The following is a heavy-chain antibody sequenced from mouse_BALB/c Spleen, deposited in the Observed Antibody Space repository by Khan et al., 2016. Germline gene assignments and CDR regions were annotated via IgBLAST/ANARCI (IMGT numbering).Heavy chain of an antibody. CDR3: ARGDWYFDV. J-gene: IGHJ1*01. CDR2: IFYSGST. V-gene: IGHV3-2*02. CDR1: GYSITSDYA. Sequence: EVQLQESGPGLVKPSQSLSLTCTVTGYSITSDYAWSWIRQFPGNKLEWMGYIFYSGSTTYNPSLKSRISITRDTSKNQFFLQLNSVTTEDTATXYCARGDWYFDVWCAGTTVTVSS.